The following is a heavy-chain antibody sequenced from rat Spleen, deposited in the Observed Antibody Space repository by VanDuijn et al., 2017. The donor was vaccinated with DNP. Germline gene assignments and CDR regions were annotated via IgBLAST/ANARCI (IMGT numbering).Heavy chain of an antibody. CDR1: GFTFSNYY. D-gene: IGHD1-5*01. V-gene: IGHV5-25*01. CDR3: ARHALGTTPYFDY. CDR2: ISASGGST. J-gene: IGHJ2*01. Sequence: EVQLVESGGDLVRPGGSLKLSCAASGFTFSNYYMAWVRQAPKKGLEWVASISASGGSTSYRDSVKGRFTISRDKSKSSLYLQMNSLKSEDTATYYCARHALGTTPYFDYWGQGVMVTVSS.